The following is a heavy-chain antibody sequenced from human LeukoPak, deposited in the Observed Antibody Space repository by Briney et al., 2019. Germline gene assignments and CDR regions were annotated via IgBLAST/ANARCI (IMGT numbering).Heavy chain of an antibody. V-gene: IGHV4-34*12. J-gene: IGHJ4*02. CDR1: GGSISSGY. D-gene: IGHD2-2*01. CDR2: IIHSGST. Sequence: SETLSLTCSVSGGSISSGYWSWIRQPPGKGLEWIGEIIHSGSTNYNPSLKSRVTISVDTSKNQFSLKLSSVTAADTAVYYCARADCSSTSCYGRLIDYWGQGTLVTVSS. CDR3: ARADCSSTSCYGRLIDY.